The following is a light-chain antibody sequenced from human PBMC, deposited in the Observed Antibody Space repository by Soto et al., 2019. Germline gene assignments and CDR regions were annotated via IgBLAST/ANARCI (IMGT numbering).Light chain of an antibody. CDR1: QRLSSNY. Sequence: IVLTHSPCTLSLSPLERATLSCMASQRLSSNYLAWFQQKPGQAPRLLIYDASNRATGIPARFSGSGSGTDFTLTISSLEPEDFAVYYCQQRRYWLTFGGGTKVDIK. J-gene: IGKJ4*01. CDR2: DAS. V-gene: IGKV3-11*01. CDR3: QQRRYWLT.